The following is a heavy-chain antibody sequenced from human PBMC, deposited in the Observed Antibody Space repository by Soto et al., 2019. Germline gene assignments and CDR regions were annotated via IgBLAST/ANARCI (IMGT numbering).Heavy chain of an antibody. J-gene: IGHJ4*02. CDR3: ARRYGYSFDY. V-gene: IGHV4-39*01. CDR2: IYYSGST. CDR1: GGSISSSSYY. D-gene: IGHD1-1*01. Sequence: LSLTCTVSGGSISSSSYYWGWIRQPPGKGLEWIGSIYYSGSTYYNPSLKSRVTISVDTSKNQFSLKLSSVTAADTAVYYCARRYGYSFDYWGQGTLVTVSS.